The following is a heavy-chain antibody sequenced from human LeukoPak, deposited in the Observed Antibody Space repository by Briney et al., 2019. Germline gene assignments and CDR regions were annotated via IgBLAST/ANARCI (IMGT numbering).Heavy chain of an antibody. J-gene: IGHJ4*02. Sequence: GGSLRLSCAASGFTFSSYAMNWVRQAPGKGLEWVSGINWNGGSTGYADSVKGRFTISRDNVKNSLYLEMDSLRAEDTALYYCARDYYGDSYFDNWGQGTLVTVSS. CDR2: INWNGGST. CDR1: GFTFSSYA. CDR3: ARDYYGDSYFDN. D-gene: IGHD4-17*01. V-gene: IGHV3-20*04.